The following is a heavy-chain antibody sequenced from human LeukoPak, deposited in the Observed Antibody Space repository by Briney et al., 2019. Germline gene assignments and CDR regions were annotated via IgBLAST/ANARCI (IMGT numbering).Heavy chain of an antibody. D-gene: IGHD3-10*01. CDR1: GFTFSSYW. CDR2: IKQDGSEK. Sequence: GGSLRLSCAASGFTFSSYWMSWVRQAPGKGLEWVANIKQDGSEKYYADSVKGRFTISRDNAKNSLYLQMNSLRAEDTAVYYCAREYYYGSGSYYPGYFQHWGQGTLVTVSS. J-gene: IGHJ1*01. CDR3: AREYYYGSGSYYPGYFQH. V-gene: IGHV3-7*01.